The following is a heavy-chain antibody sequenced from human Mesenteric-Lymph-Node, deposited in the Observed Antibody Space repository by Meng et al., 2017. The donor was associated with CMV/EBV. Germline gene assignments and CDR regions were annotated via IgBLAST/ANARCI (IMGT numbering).Heavy chain of an antibody. D-gene: IGHD2/OR15-2a*01. CDR3: AREQKTMVTDAGLGYFRVDP. J-gene: IGHJ5*02. CDR1: YY. Sequence: YYWGWFSQPPGEGLEWIGSIVNSGTTSHNSSLTSRVALSIDTSTNQFSLKLTSVTAADTAVYYCAREQKTMVTDAGLGYFRVDPWGQGALVTVSS. CDR2: IVNSGTT. V-gene: IGHV4-39*07.